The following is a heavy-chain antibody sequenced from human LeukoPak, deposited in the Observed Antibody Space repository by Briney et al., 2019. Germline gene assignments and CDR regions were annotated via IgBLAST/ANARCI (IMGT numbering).Heavy chain of an antibody. D-gene: IGHD4-23*01. J-gene: IGHJ4*02. Sequence: GGSLRLSCAASGFTFSSYSMNWVRQAPGKGLEWVAGINWNGGSTGYADSVKGRFTISRDNAKNSLSLQMSSLRAEDTGLYYCARGGQTTVVTPSYWGQGTLVTVSS. V-gene: IGHV3-20*04. CDR1: GFTFSSYS. CDR3: ARGGQTTVVTPSY. CDR2: INWNGGST.